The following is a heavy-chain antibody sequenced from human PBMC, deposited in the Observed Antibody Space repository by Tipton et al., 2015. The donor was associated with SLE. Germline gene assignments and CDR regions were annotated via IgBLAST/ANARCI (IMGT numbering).Heavy chain of an antibody. J-gene: IGHJ3*02. Sequence: TLSLTCTVSGGSISSYYWSWIRQPPGKGLEWIGYIYYSGNTNYNPSLESRVTISVDTSKNQFSLRLSSVTAADTAVYYCARVLLSTLGAFDIWGQGTMVTVSS. CDR3: ARVLLSTLGAFDI. CDR1: GGSISSYY. D-gene: IGHD2-15*01. CDR2: IYYSGNT. V-gene: IGHV4-59*08.